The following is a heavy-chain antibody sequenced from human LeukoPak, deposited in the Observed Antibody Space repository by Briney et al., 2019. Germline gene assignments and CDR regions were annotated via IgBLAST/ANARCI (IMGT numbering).Heavy chain of an antibody. CDR1: GYTFTGYY. CDR3: AREENLAAAGFDY. Sequence: ASGKVSCKASGYTFTGYYMHLVRQAPGQGLEWMGWVNPNSGGTNYAQKFQGRVTMPRDTTISTAYMELSRLRSDDTAVYYCAREENLAAAGFDYWGQGTLVTVSS. J-gene: IGHJ4*02. V-gene: IGHV1-2*02. D-gene: IGHD6-13*01. CDR2: VNPNSGGT.